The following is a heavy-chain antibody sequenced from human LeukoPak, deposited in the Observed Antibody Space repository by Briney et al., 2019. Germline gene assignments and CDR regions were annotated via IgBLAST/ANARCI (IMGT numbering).Heavy chain of an antibody. J-gene: IGHJ4*02. V-gene: IGHV1-46*01. D-gene: IGHD7-27*01. CDR2: INPSGGST. CDR1: GYTFTSYY. CDR3: ARDPGAALTGGFWVDY. Sequence: ASVKVSCKASGYTFTSYYMHWVRQAPGQGLEWMGIINPSGGSTSYAQKFQGRVTMTRDTSTSTVYMELSSLRSEDTAVYYCARDPGAALTGGFWVDYWGQGTLVTVSS.